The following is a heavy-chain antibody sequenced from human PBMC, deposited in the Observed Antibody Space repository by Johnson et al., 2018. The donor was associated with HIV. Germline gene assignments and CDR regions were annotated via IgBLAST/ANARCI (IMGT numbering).Heavy chain of an antibody. CDR1: GFSFSTYD. J-gene: IGHJ3*02. D-gene: IGHD2-15*01. V-gene: IGHV3-30*02. Sequence: QVQLVESGGGVVQPGGSLRLSCAASGFSFSTYDVHWVRQAPGKGLEWVAFIRYDGNNKFYADSVKGRFTISRYNAKNTLYLQMNSLRSEDTAIYYCAKVGLGHRNGFDIWGQGTMVTVSS. CDR3: AKVGLGHRNGFDI. CDR2: IRYDGNNK.